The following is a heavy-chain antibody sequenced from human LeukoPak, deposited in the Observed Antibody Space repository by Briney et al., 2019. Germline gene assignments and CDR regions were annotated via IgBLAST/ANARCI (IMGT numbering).Heavy chain of an antibody. CDR3: ARIGYSSSCTDY. V-gene: IGHV3-7*01. Sequence: GGSLRLSCAASGFTFSSYWMSWVRQALGKGLEWVANIKQDGSEKYYADSVKGRFTISRDNAKNSVFLQMNSLRAGDTGIYYCARIGYSSSCTDYWGQGTLVTVSS. CDR1: GFTFSSYW. CDR2: IKQDGSEK. D-gene: IGHD2-2*01. J-gene: IGHJ4*02.